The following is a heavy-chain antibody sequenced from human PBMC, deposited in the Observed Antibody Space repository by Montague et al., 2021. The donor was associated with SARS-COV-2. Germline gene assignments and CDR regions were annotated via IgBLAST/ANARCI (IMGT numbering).Heavy chain of an antibody. CDR1: GFTFNSHD. Sequence: SLRLSCAASGFTFNSHDMFWVRQAPGKGLEWVSTISDSGGSTDYADSVKGRFTISRDNSKNTLYLQMNSLRADDTAVYYCANRGVRYFDAQGVWYYFDYWGQGTLVTVSS. CDR2: ISDSGGST. V-gene: IGHV3-23*01. CDR3: ANRGVRYFDAQGVWYYFDY. J-gene: IGHJ4*02. D-gene: IGHD3-9*01.